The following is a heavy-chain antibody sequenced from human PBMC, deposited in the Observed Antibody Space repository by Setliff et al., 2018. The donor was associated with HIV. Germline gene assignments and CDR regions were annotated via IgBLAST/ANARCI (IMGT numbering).Heavy chain of an antibody. Sequence: PGGSLRLSCVASGFTFRDFAMYWVRQAPGKGLEWLSAISYDGSRIHYADSVKGRFTISRDNAKNSLYLQMNSLRAEDTAVYYCARGLGHALDYWGQGTLVTVSS. V-gene: IGHV3-30*03. CDR3: ARGLGHALDY. CDR2: ISYDGSRI. D-gene: IGHD3-9*01. CDR1: GFTFRDFA. J-gene: IGHJ4*02.